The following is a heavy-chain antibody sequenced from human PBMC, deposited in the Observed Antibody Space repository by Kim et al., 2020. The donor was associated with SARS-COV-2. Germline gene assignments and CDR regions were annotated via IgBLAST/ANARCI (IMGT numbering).Heavy chain of an antibody. V-gene: IGHV4-34*01. CDR3: ASVLMVRETWGWFDP. CDR1: GGSFSGYY. Sequence: SETLSLTCAIYGGSFSGYYWSWIRQPPGKGLEWIGEINHSGSTNYNPSLKSRVTISVDPSKNQFSLKLSSVTAADTAVYYCASVLMVRETWGWFDPWGQ. D-gene: IGHD3-10*01. J-gene: IGHJ5*02. CDR2: INHSGST.